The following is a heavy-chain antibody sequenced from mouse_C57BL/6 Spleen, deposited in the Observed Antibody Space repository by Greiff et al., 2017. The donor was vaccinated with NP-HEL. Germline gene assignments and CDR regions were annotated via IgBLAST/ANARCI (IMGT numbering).Heavy chain of an antibody. CDR2: IDPSDSET. V-gene: IGHV1-52*01. CDR1: GYTFTSYW. Sequence: QVQLQQPGAELVRPGSSVKLSCKASGYTFTSYWMHWVKQRPIQGLEWIGNIDPSDSETHYNQKFKDKATLTVDKSSSTAYMQLSSLTSEDSAVYYCARGEVWLRRGFAYWGQGTLVTVSA. CDR3: ARGEVWLRRGFAY. D-gene: IGHD2-2*01. J-gene: IGHJ3*01.